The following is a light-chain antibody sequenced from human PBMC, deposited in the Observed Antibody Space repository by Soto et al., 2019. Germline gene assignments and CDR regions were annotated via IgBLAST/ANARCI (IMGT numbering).Light chain of an antibody. CDR1: CSDVGGYNY. Sequence: CVRTQPASVSAAAVQASSLSCPGTCSDVGGYNYVSWYQQHPRKAPKLMIYDVSNRPSGVSNRFSGSKSGNTASLTISGLQPEAAADYYCSSYTTPWVFGTGTKVTVL. CDR2: DVS. CDR3: SSYTTPWV. V-gene: IGLV2-14*01. J-gene: IGLJ1*01.